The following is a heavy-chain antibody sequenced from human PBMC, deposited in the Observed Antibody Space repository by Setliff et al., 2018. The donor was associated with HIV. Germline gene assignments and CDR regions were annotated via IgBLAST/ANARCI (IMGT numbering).Heavy chain of an antibody. J-gene: IGHJ4*02. CDR3: ARHSPSDY. CDR2: IYNSAST. CDR1: GYSISSGYY. V-gene: IGHV4-38-2*01. Sequence: SETLSLTCAVSGYSISSGYYWGWIRQPPGKGLEWIGYIYNSASTSYNPSLKSRVTISVDTSKNQFSLKLSSVTAADTAVYYCARHSPSDYWGQGTLVTVSS.